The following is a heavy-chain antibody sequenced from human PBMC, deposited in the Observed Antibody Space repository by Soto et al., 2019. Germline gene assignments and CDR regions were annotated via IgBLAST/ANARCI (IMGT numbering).Heavy chain of an antibody. Sequence: GGSLRLSCAASGFTFSSYGMHWVRQAPGKGLEWVAVISYGGSNKYYADSVKGRFTISRDNSKNTLYLQMNSLRAEDTAVYYCAKDLWDYYDSSGYHLGDNAFDIWGQGTMVTVSS. CDR2: ISYGGSNK. J-gene: IGHJ3*02. CDR3: AKDLWDYYDSSGYHLGDNAFDI. CDR1: GFTFSSYG. D-gene: IGHD3-22*01. V-gene: IGHV3-30*18.